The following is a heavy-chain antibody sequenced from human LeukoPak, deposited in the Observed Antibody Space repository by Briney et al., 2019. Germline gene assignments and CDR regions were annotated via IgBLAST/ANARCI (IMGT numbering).Heavy chain of an antibody. Sequence: SVKVSCKASGGTFSSYAISWVRQAPGQGLEWMGGIIPIFGTTYYAQKFQGRVTITADEFTRTAYMELSSLRSEDTAVYYCARDNGGTAMAYYSYFYMDVWGKGTTVTISS. J-gene: IGHJ6*03. CDR1: GGTFSSYA. V-gene: IGHV1-69*13. D-gene: IGHD5-18*01. CDR3: ARDNGGTAMAYYSYFYMDV. CDR2: IIPIFGTT.